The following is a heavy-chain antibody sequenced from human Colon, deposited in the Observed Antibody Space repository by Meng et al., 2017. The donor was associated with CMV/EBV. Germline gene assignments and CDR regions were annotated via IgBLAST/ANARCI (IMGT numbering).Heavy chain of an antibody. CDR2: IKSDGSTI. V-gene: IGHV3-74*03. CDR1: GFTFSSHW. CDR3: VRGSSAWESLGFD. Sequence: EGQLVGSGGGLVQPGGSLRLSCAASGFTFSSHWMHWVRQGQGKGPEWVSRIKSDGSTITYTDPVKGRFTISRDNAENMLYLQMNSLRVEDTAVYYCVRGSSAWESLGFDWGQGTLVTVSS. D-gene: IGHD3-10*01. J-gene: IGHJ4*02.